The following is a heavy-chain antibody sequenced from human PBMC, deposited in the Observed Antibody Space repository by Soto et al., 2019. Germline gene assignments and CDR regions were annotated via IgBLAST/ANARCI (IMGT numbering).Heavy chain of an antibody. CDR3: AKDLGLGYCSSTSCYFLDV. CDR1: GFTFSSYA. D-gene: IGHD2-2*01. Sequence: GGSLRLSCAASGFTFSSYAMSWVRQAPGKGLEWVSAISGSGGSTYYADSVKGRFTISRDNSKNTLYLQMNSLRAEDTAVYYCAKDLGLGYCSSTSCYFLDVWGKGTTVTVSS. V-gene: IGHV3-23*01. CDR2: ISGSGGST. J-gene: IGHJ6*03.